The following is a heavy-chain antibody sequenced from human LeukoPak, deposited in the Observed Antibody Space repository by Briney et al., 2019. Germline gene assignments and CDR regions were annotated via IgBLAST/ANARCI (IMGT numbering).Heavy chain of an antibody. D-gene: IGHD3-3*01. Sequence: KPSETLSLTCAVYGGSFSGYYWSWIRQPPGKGLEWIGEINHSGSTYCNPSLKSRVTISVDTSKNQFSLKLSSVTAADTAVYYCARERGKYYDFWSGYYAVTRFWYYYYYMDAWGKGTTVTVSS. CDR1: GGSFSGYY. CDR3: ARERGKYYDFWSGYYAVTRFWYYYYYMDA. CDR2: INHSGST. V-gene: IGHV4-34*01. J-gene: IGHJ6*03.